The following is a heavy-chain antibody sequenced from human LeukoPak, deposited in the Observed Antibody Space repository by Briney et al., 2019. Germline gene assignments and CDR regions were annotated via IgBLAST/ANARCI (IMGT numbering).Heavy chain of an antibody. J-gene: IGHJ4*02. D-gene: IGHD4-17*01. CDR1: GGSFSGYY. CDR2: INHSGSA. Sequence: SSETLSLTCAVYGGSFSGYYWSWIRQPPGKGLEWIGEINHSGSANYNPSLKSRVTISLDTSKNQFSLKVSSVTAADTAVYYCARGQGTVTTHWGQGTLVTVSS. V-gene: IGHV4-34*01. CDR3: ARGQGTVTTH.